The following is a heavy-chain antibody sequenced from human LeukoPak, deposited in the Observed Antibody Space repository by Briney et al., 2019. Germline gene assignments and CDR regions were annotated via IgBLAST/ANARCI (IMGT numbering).Heavy chain of an antibody. D-gene: IGHD2-21*02. CDR3: AKEWGDRSTDY. J-gene: IGHJ4*02. Sequence: PGGSLRLSCAASGFTFDSFGMHWVRQAPGKGLEWVAFIRFDGSYSYYGDSMKGRITISRDNSRNTLFLQMNSLRTDDTAVYYCAKEWGDRSTDYCGQGTLVIVSS. V-gene: IGHV3-30*02. CDR2: IRFDGSYS. CDR1: GFTFDSFG.